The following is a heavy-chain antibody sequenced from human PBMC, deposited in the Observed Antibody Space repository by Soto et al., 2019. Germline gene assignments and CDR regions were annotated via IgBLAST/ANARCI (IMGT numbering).Heavy chain of an antibody. J-gene: IGHJ4*02. V-gene: IGHV1-8*01. CDR1: GYTFTSYD. CDR2: MNPESTNT. Sequence: QVQLVQSGAEVKKPGASVRVSCKASGYTFTSYDINWVRQATGQGLEWMGWMNPESTNTGYAQKFQGRVTMTRDTSISTAYMELGSLRSEDTAVYYCARFVRHQLPTIDFWGQGTLVTVSS. D-gene: IGHD2-2*01. CDR3: ARFVRHQLPTIDF.